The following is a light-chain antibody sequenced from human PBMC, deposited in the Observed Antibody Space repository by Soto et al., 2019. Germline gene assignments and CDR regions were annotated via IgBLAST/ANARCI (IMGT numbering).Light chain of an antibody. V-gene: IGLV2-14*03. CDR1: NSDVGSYNY. CDR2: NVY. J-gene: IGLJ1*01. Sequence: QSALTQPASVSGSPGQSITISCTGTNSDVGSYNYVSWHQQHPGKAPKLMIYNVYDRPSGISNRFSGSKSGNTASLTISGLQGEDEADYYCSSYTTSRNYVLGNGTKVTV. CDR3: SSYTTSRNYV.